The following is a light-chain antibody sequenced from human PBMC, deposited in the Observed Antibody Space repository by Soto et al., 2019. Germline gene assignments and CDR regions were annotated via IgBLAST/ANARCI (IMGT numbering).Light chain of an antibody. Sequence: QSALTQPPSASGSPGQSVTVSCTGTSSDIGGFNSVSWYQQHPGKAPKLLMYEVTKRPTGVPDRFSGAKSGNAASLTVSGLQAEYEAVYYCSSYAGGLSVFGTGTTLTVL. CDR1: SSDIGGFNS. V-gene: IGLV2-8*01. J-gene: IGLJ1*01. CDR2: EVT. CDR3: SSYAGGLSV.